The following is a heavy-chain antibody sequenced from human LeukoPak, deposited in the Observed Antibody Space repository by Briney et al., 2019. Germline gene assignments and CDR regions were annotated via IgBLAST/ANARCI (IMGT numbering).Heavy chain of an antibody. J-gene: IGHJ4*02. CDR2: IKQDGTET. CDR1: GFIFSSYW. D-gene: IGHD6-13*01. Sequence: GGSLRLSCAASGFIFSSYWMSWVRQVPGKGREWVANIKQDGTETSYVDSVEGRFTISRDNAKNSLFLQINSLRADDTALYSGARGVTSAWYLRYYFEYWGQGIMVTASP. V-gene: IGHV3-7*03. CDR3: ARGVTSAWYLRYYFEY.